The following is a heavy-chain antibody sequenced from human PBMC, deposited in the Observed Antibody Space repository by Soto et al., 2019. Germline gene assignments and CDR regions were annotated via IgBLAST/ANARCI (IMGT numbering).Heavy chain of an antibody. V-gene: IGHV2-5*02. J-gene: IGHJ5*02. D-gene: IGHD5-18*01. Sequence: QITLKESGPPLVKPTQTLTLTCTFSGFSLTTSGVGVGWIRQPPGKALEWLALIFWDDDERYSPSLKSRLTSANDTSKNQVVLTMTNMDPVHTATYYCARRTRYISGSNWFDPWGQGTLVTVSS. CDR2: IFWDDDE. CDR1: GFSLTTSGVG. CDR3: ARRTRYISGSNWFDP.